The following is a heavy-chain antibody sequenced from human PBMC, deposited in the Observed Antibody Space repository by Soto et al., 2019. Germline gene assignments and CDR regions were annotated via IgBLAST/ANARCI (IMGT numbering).Heavy chain of an antibody. J-gene: IGHJ6*02. CDR3: ARDRGNMDV. D-gene: IGHD6-25*01. CDR2: IGVSGGGT. CDR1: GLTFSRYA. V-gene: IGHV3-23*01. Sequence: GGSPRRSWVGSGLTFSRYAMSWVRQAPGKGLEWVSSIGVSGGGTYYADSVKGRFTMSRDNSKNTLYVQMNSLRADDTAVYYCARDRGNMDVWGQGTTVTVSS.